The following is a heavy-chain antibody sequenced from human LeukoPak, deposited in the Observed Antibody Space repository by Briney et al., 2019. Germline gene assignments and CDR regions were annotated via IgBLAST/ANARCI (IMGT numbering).Heavy chain of an antibody. CDR2: MSSTGNTI. V-gene: IGHV3-11*04. D-gene: IGHD2/OR15-2a*01. CDR1: GFTLRDYY. CDR3: ARSSSYFTYFDL. Sequence: GGSLILSCAASGFTLRDYYMSWIRQAPGKGLEWISYMSSTGNTIYYAESVKGRFTVSRDNANNSMSLQMTSLRAEDTAVYYCARSSSYFTYFDLWGRDTLVTVSS. J-gene: IGHJ2*01.